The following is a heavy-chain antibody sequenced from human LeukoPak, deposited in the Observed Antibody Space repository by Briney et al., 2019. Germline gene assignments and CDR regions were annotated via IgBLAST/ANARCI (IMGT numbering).Heavy chain of an antibody. J-gene: IGHJ6*02. CDR2: IYYSGST. CDR1: GGSISSGDYY. V-gene: IGHV4-30-4*01. Sequence: SETLSLTCTVSGGSISSGDYYWSWIRQPPGKGREWIGNIYYSGSTYYNPSLKSRVTISVDTSKDQCSLKLSSVTAADTVVYYCARDSVTDTMVRGVIITRYYYGMDVWGQGTTVTVSS. D-gene: IGHD3-10*01. CDR3: ARDSVTDTMVRGVIITRYYYGMDV.